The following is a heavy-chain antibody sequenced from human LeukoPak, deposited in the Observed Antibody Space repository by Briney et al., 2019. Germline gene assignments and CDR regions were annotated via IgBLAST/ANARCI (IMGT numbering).Heavy chain of an antibody. D-gene: IGHD2-2*01. Sequence: PGGSLRLSCAASGFTFSSYGMHWVRQAPGKGLEWVSFIRYDGNNKYYADSVKGRLTISRDNSKNTLYLQMNSLRAEDTALYISAKHLKGDSSSAIRQTVYSGERTPVSVS. CDR2: IRYDGNNK. CDR3: AKHLKGDSSSAIRQTVY. J-gene: IGHJ4*02. CDR1: GFTFSSYG. V-gene: IGHV3-30*02.